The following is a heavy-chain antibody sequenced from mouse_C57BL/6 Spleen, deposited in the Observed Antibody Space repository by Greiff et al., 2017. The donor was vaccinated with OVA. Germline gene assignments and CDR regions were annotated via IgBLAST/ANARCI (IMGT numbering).Heavy chain of an antibody. CDR3: ARRFVLPFFDY. CDR1: GYTFTDYY. CDR2: INPNNGGT. Sequence: EVQLQQSGPELVKPGASVKISCKASGYTFTDYYMNWVKQSHGKSLEWIGDINPNNGGTSYNQKFKGKATLTVDKSSSTAYMELRSLTSEDSAVYDCARRFVLPFFDYWGQGTTLTVSS. J-gene: IGHJ2*01. V-gene: IGHV1-26*01.